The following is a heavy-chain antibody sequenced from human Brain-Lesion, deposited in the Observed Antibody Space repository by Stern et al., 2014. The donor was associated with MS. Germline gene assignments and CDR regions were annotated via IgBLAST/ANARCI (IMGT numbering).Heavy chain of an antibody. D-gene: IGHD3-10*01. V-gene: IGHV2-5*02. CDR2: IYCDDDI. CDR1: GFSITTTGVG. J-gene: IGHJ5*02. Sequence: QVTLRESGPTMVKPTQTLTLTCSLSGFSITTTGVGVGWIRQPPGKAPEWLAVIYCDDDIRYNPSLKTRLTITKDTCKNQVGLTMTNMDPVDTGTYYCAYRRWGNGAWFGSXXHPWGQGILVTVSS. CDR3: AYRRWGNGAWFGSXXHP.